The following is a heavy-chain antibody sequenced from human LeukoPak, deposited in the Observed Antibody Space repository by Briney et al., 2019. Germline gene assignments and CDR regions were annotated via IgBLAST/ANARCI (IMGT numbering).Heavy chain of an antibody. J-gene: IGHJ4*02. Sequence: PGGSLRLSCAASGFTFSDYAMNWVRQAPGKGLEWVSAISGSGGSTYYADSVKGRFTISRDNSKNTLYLQMNSLRAEDTAVYYCAKDLIDGITMVRGVIYWGQGTLVTVSS. D-gene: IGHD3-10*01. CDR2: ISGSGGST. V-gene: IGHV3-23*01. CDR3: AKDLIDGITMVRGVIY. CDR1: GFTFSDYA.